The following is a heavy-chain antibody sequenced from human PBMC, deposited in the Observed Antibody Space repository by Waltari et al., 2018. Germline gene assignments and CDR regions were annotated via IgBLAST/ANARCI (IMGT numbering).Heavy chain of an antibody. D-gene: IGHD2-15*01. CDR1: GFTFSNFW. J-gene: IGHJ6*02. CDR3: ANHRPGGYGMEV. CDR2: IPGVVTRT. Sequence: QLVESGGGLVQPGGSLRLSCVASGFTFSNFWMHWVRQAPGKVLEVVSCIPGVVTRTAYSASVKGRFPVPSDNSKNTLYLEMNSLRAEDTAVYYCANHRPGGYGMEVWGHGTTVTVSS. V-gene: IGHV3-74*01.